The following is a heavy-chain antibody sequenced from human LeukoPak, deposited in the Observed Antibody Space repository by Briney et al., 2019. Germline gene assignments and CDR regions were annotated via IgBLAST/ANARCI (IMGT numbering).Heavy chain of an antibody. CDR1: GFTFSSYA. D-gene: IGHD6-19*01. CDR3: ARDPDGSGWYGDFDY. V-gene: IGHV3-30-3*01. J-gene: IGHJ4*02. Sequence: GGSLRLSCAASGFTFSSYAMHWVRQAPGKGLEWVAVISYDGSNKYYADSVKGRFTISRDNSKNTLYLQMNSLRAEDTAVYYCARDPDGSGWYGDFDYWGQGTLVTVSS. CDR2: ISYDGSNK.